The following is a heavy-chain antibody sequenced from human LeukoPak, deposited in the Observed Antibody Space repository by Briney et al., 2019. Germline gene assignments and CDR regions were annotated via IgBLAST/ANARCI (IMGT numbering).Heavy chain of an antibody. Sequence: GGSLRLSCAASGFTFSNFAMTWVRQAPGKGLEWVSSIVGSSSTYYADSLKGRFTISRDNAKNSLYLQMNSLRAEDTAVYYCARSGHSSSYNWFDPWGQGTLVTVSS. J-gene: IGHJ5*02. D-gene: IGHD6-13*01. V-gene: IGHV3-21*01. CDR3: ARSGHSSSYNWFDP. CDR1: GFTFSNFA. CDR2: IVGSSST.